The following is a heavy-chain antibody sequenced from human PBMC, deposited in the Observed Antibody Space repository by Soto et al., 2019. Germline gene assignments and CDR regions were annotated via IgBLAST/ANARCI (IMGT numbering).Heavy chain of an antibody. CDR1: GFTFSSYA. V-gene: IGHV3-23*01. CDR3: AKDLWIGIVVVPAATVDY. Sequence: SLRLSCAASGFTFSSYAMSWVRQAPGKGLEWVSAISGSGGSTYYADSVKGRFTISRDNSKNTLYLQMNSLRAEDTAVYYCAKDLWIGIVVVPAATVDYWGQGTLVTVSS. J-gene: IGHJ4*02. D-gene: IGHD2-2*01. CDR2: ISGSGGST.